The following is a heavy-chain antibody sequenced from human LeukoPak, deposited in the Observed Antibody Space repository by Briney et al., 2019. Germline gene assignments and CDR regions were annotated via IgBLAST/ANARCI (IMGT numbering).Heavy chain of an antibody. CDR2: INPNSGDT. D-gene: IGHD3-10*01. Sequence: ASVKVSCKASGYTFSGYTMHWVRQAPGQGFEGVGWINPNSGDTNYAQNFQGRVTMTRDTSISTVYMELSRLGYDDTAVYYCARGLLWFGELGYWGQGTLVTVSS. J-gene: IGHJ4*02. CDR3: ARGLLWFGELGY. CDR1: GYTFSGYT. V-gene: IGHV1-2*02.